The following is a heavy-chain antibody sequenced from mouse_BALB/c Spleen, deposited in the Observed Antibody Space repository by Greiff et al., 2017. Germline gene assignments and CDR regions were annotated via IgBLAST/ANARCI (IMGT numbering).Heavy chain of an antibody. V-gene: IGHV1-67*01. Sequence: QVQLQQSGPELVRPGESVKISCKGSGYTFTDYAMHWVKQSHAKSLEWIGVISIYYDNTNYNQKFKGKATMTVDKSSSTAYMELARLTSEDSAIYYCARYGNYAMDYWGQGTSVTVSS. D-gene: IGHD2-10*02. J-gene: IGHJ4*01. CDR1: GYTFTDYA. CDR3: ARYGNYAMDY. CDR2: ISIYYDNT.